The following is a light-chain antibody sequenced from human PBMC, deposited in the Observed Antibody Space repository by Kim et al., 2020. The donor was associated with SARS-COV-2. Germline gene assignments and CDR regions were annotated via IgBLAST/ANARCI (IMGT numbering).Light chain of an antibody. J-gene: IGKJ1*01. Sequence: PGERVTLSFRASQSISTNVVWTQPKPVQSPRLLIYGASSRATGIPDRFSCSGSGTDFTLTIAGLELEDYAVYYCHQYAGAPWTLGQVTKVDI. CDR2: GAS. CDR1: QSISTN. CDR3: HQYAGAPWT. V-gene: IGKV3-20*01.